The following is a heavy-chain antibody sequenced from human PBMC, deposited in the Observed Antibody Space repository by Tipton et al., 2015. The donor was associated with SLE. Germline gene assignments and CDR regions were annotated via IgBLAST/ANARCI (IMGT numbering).Heavy chain of an antibody. J-gene: IGHJ2*01. Sequence: TLSLTCAVYGGSFSGYYWSWIRQPPGKGLEWIGEINHSGSTNYNPSLKSRVTISVDTSKNQFSLKLSSVTAADTAVYYCARRLRGRYFDLWGRGTLVTVSS. CDR2: INHSGST. CDR3: ARRLRGRYFDL. CDR1: GGSFSGYY. V-gene: IGHV4-34*01. D-gene: IGHD3-10*01.